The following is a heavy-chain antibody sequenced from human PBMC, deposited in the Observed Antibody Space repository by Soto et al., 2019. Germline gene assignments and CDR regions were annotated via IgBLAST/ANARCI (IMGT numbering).Heavy chain of an antibody. CDR1: GGAFRGYY. D-gene: IGHD2-15*01. J-gene: IGHJ5*02. CDR3: VRERGRYCSGESCYPFGP. CDR2: VNDSGST. V-gene: IGHV4-34*01. Sequence: PSETLSLTCAVYGGAFRGYYWSWIRQPPGKGLEWLGEVNDSGSTNYNPSLKSRITISLDTSKKEISLRLSSVTAADTAVYYCVRERGRYCSGESCYPFGPWGQGALVTVSS.